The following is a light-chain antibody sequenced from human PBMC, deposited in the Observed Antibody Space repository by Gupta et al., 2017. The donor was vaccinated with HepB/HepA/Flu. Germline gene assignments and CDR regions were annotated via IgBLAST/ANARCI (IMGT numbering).Light chain of an antibody. V-gene: IGKV1D-16*01. Sequence: DAQLTQSPSSLSASVGDRVTITCRASQDINSWLAWYQQKPGKAPKSLIYGASTLQSGVPSRFSGSRSGTDFTLTISSLQPEDFGTYYCQQDNTYPITFGQGTQLEIK. CDR1: QDINSW. CDR2: GAS. CDR3: QQDNTYPIT. J-gene: IGKJ5*01.